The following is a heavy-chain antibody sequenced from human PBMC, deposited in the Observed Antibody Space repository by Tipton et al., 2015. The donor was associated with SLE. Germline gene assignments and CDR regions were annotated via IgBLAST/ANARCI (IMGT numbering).Heavy chain of an antibody. J-gene: IGHJ4*02. CDR2: IYTTGST. Sequence: LRLSCTVSGVSISTYYWAWIRQPAGKGLEWIGHIYTTGSTNYNPSIKSRITLSLDTSKNQFSLRVNSATAADTAVYYCARGGGSYYDYWGQGTLVTVSS. V-gene: IGHV4-4*07. D-gene: IGHD1-26*01. CDR1: GVSISTYY. CDR3: ARGGGSYYDY.